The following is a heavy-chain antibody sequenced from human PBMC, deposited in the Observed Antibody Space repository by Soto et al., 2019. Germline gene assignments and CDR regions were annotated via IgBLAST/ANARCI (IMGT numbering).Heavy chain of an antibody. V-gene: IGHV3-33*01. CDR1: GFTFSSYG. J-gene: IGHJ4*02. CDR3: ARDTRQLWLYYFHY. D-gene: IGHD5-18*01. CDR2: IWYDGSNK. Sequence: QVQLVESGGGVVQPGRSLRLSCAASGFTFSSYGMHWVRQAPGKGLEWVAVIWYDGSNKYYADSVKGRFTISRDNSKNTLDLQMNSLRAEDTGVYYCARDTRQLWLYYFHYWGQGTLVTVSS.